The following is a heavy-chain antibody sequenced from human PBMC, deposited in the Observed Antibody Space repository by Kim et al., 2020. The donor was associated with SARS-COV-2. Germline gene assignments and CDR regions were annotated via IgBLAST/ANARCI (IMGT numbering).Heavy chain of an antibody. CDR1: GGSVSSISYY. D-gene: IGHD1-26*01. J-gene: IGHJ6*02. CDR3: ARHWEWERAWDV. Sequence: SETLSLTCTVSGGSVSSISYYWSWIRQPPGKGLEWIGYIYHTGSTNYNPSLESRVTISVDTSKNQFSLKLRSVTAADTAVYYCARHWEWERAWDVWGQGTTVTVSS. V-gene: IGHV4-61*01. CDR2: IYHTGST.